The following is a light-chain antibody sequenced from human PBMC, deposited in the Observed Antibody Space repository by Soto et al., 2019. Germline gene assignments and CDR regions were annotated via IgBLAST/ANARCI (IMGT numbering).Light chain of an antibody. V-gene: IGLV2-14*01. CDR2: EVS. CDR1: SSDIGAYNY. Sequence: QSALTQPASVSGSLGQSITICCTGTSSDIGAYNYVSWYQQHPGKAPKVMIFEVSMRPSGVSNRFSGSKSGNMASLTISGLQAEDEGDYYCSSFPTTSTVLLGGGTKLTVL. CDR3: SSFPTTSTVL. J-gene: IGLJ2*01.